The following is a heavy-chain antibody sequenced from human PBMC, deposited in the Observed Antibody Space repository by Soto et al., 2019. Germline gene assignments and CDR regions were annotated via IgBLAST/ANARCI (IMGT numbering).Heavy chain of an antibody. D-gene: IGHD3-22*01. Sequence: EVQLLESGGGLAQPGGSLRLSCEASGFTFNNYAMNWVRQAPGKGLEWVSSVSNTGGSTNYADSVTGRFTISRDNSKNTLSLQMNSLRVEDTAVYYCAKAGNYNDRSGYYYFDHWGQGMLVTGSS. CDR3: AKAGNYNDRSGYYYFDH. V-gene: IGHV3-23*01. J-gene: IGHJ4*02. CDR1: GFTFNNYA. CDR2: VSNTGGST.